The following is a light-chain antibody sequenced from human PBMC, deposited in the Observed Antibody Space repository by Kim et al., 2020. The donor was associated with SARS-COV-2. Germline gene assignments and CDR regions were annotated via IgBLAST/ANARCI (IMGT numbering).Light chain of an antibody. CDR3: QQYNNWPQT. CDR2: GAS. J-gene: IGKJ1*01. CDR1: QSVSSN. V-gene: IGKV3-15*01. Sequence: VSPGERATLSCRASQSVSSNLAWYQQKPGQAPRLLIYGASTRATGIPARFSGSGSGTEFTLTISSLQSEDFAVYYWQQYNNWPQTFGQGTKVEIK.